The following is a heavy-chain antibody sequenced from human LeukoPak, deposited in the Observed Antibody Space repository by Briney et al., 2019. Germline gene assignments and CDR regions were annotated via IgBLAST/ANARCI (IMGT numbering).Heavy chain of an antibody. D-gene: IGHD5-12*01. CDR3: ARNGRYGGYDAFDI. CDR1: GFTFSNYE. V-gene: IGHV3-48*03. Sequence: GGSLRLSCAASGFTFSNYEMNWVRQAPGKGLEWVSYISSRGSTIYYADPVKGRFTISRDNAKNSLYLQMNSLRAEETAVYYCARNGRYGGYDAFDIWGQGTMVTVSS. J-gene: IGHJ3*02. CDR2: ISSRGSTI.